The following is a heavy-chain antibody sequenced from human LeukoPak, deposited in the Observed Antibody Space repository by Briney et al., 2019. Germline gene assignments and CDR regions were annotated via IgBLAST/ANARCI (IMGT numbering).Heavy chain of an antibody. D-gene: IGHD3-10*01. CDR1: GGSISSYY. CDR3: ARAIDYYGYPYYFDY. CDR2: IYYSGGT. V-gene: IGHV4-59*01. Sequence: PSETLSLTCTVSGGSISSYYWSWIRQPPGKGLEWIGYIYYSGGTNYNPSLKSRVTISVDTSKNQFSLKLSSVTAADTAVYYCARAIDYYGYPYYFDYWGQGTLVTVSS. J-gene: IGHJ4*02.